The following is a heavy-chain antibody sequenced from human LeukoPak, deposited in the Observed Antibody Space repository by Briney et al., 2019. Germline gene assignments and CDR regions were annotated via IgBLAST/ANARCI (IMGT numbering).Heavy chain of an antibody. CDR2: ISYDGSNK. J-gene: IGHJ4*02. D-gene: IGHD6-19*01. Sequence: PGGSLRLSCAASGFTFSSYAMHWVRQAPGKGLEWVAVISYDGSNKYYADSVKGRFTISRDNSKNTLYLQMNSLRAEDTAVYYCARDMGSGWVGGDQYRYYFDYWGQGTLVTVSS. CDR3: ARDMGSGWVGGDQYRYYFDY. V-gene: IGHV3-30-3*01. CDR1: GFTFSSYA.